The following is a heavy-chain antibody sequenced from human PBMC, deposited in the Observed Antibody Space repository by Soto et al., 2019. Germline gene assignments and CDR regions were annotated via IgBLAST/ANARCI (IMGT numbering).Heavy chain of an antibody. D-gene: IGHD1-26*01. CDR1: GFTFSSYA. CDR2: ISGSGGST. J-gene: IGHJ1*01. Sequence: GGSLRLSCAASGFTFSSYAMSWVRQAPGKGLEWVSAISGSGGSTYYADSVKGRFTISRDNSKNTLYLQMNSLRAEDTAVYYCAKAPDSIVGAKVLGAECFQHWGQGTLVTVSS. V-gene: IGHV3-23*01. CDR3: AKAPDSIVGAKVLGAECFQH.